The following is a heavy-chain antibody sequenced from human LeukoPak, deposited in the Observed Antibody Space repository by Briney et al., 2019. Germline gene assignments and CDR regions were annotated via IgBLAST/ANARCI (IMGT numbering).Heavy chain of an antibody. D-gene: IGHD1-14*01. V-gene: IGHV4-61*01. Sequence: SQTLSLTCTVSGGSISSGSYYWSWIRQPPGKGLEWIGYIYYSGSTNYNPSLKSRVTISVDTSKNQFSLKLSSVTAADTAVYYCASRTHASGLGYWGQGTLVTVSS. CDR1: GGSISSGSYY. CDR2: IYYSGST. CDR3: ASRTHASGLGY. J-gene: IGHJ4*02.